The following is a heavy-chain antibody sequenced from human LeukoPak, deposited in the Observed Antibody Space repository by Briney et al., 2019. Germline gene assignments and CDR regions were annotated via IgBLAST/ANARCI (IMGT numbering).Heavy chain of an antibody. J-gene: IGHJ5*02. D-gene: IGHD3-3*01. CDR3: ARVLRFLEWLFLDP. CDR2: INPNSGGT. CDR1: GYTFTGYY. V-gene: IGHV1-2*04. Sequence: ASVKVSCKASGYTFTGYYMHWVRQAPGQGLEWMGWINPNSGGTNYAQKFQGWVTMTRDTSTSTVYMELSSLRSEDTAVYYCARVLRFLEWLFLDPWGQGTLVTVSS.